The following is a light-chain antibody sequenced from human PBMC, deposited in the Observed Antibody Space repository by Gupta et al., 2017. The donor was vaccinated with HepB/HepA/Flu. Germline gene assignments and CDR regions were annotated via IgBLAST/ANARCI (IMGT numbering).Light chain of an antibody. J-gene: IGKJ1*01. CDR2: AAS. CDR1: QSISSY. V-gene: IGKV1-39*01. CDR3: QQSDSTPWT. Sequence: DIQMNQSPSSLSASVGDRVTITCRASQSISSYLNWYQQKPGKAPTLLIYAASRWQSGVPSRFSGSGSGTDFTLTISRLQPEDFATYYCQQSDSTPWTFGQGTKVEIK.